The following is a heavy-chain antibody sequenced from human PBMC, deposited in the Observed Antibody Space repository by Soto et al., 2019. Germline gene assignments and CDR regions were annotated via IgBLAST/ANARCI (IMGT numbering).Heavy chain of an antibody. J-gene: IGHJ4*02. Sequence: QVQLQESGPGLVKPSETLSLTCTVSGGSISSYYWSWIRQPPGKGLEWIGYIYYTGSTNYNTSLKSRVTISVDTSKNQRSLKLSSVTAADTAVYYCARHETLHGDSDYWGQGTLVTVSS. V-gene: IGHV4-59*08. CDR1: GGSISSYY. CDR3: ARHETLHGDSDY. CDR2: IYYTGST. D-gene: IGHD4-17*01.